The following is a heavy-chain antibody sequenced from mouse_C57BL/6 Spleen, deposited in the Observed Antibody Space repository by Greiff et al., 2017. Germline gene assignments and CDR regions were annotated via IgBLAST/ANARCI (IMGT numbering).Heavy chain of an antibody. V-gene: IGHV1-15*01. CDR1: GYTFTDYE. CDR3: TIEEIFRTTVGAKIDFEV. CDR2: IDPETGGT. D-gene: IGHD1-1*01. Sequence: VQLQQSGAELVRPGASVTLSCKASGYTFTDYEMHWVKQTPVHGLEWIGAIDPETGGTAYTQKFKGKAILNADKSSSTAYMELRSLTSEGSAVYYCTIEEIFRTTVGAKIDFEVWGTGTTVTFSS. J-gene: IGHJ1*03.